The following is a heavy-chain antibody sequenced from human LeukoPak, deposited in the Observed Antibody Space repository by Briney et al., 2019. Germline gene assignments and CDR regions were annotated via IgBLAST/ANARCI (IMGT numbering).Heavy chain of an antibody. CDR2: IDIDGSST. D-gene: IGHD4-23*01. CDR1: GFTFSSYW. CDR3: VRDFSVERVAN. V-gene: IGHV3-74*01. Sequence: GGSLRLSCAASGFTFSSYWMHWVRQAPGKGLVWVSRIDIDGSSTRYADSVKGRFTISRDNAKNTLYLQMNGLRADDTAVYFCVRDFSVERVANWSQGTLVTVSS. J-gene: IGHJ4*02.